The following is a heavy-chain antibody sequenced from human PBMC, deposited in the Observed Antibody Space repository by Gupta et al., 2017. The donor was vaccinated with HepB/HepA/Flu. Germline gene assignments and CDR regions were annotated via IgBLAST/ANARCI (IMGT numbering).Heavy chain of an antibody. CDR1: GDSISSRTYP. CDR2: IYFSGST. CDR3: ARHGIITRIVMVTTTPDAFDI. D-gene: IGHD3-22*01. J-gene: IGHJ3*02. Sequence: QLQLQESGPGLGKPSETLSLTCTVPGDSISSRTYPWGWIRQTPGKGLEWIGSIYFSGSTYYNPSLKSRVTISVDTSKNQFSLKLSSVTAADTAVYYCARHGIITRIVMVTTTPDAFDIWGQGTMVTVSS. V-gene: IGHV4-39*01.